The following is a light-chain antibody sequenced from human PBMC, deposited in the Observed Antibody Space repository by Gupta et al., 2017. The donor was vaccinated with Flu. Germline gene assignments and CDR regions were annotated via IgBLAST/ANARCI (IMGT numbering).Light chain of an antibody. CDR2: TSS. Sequence: DIQMTQSPSSLSPSVGDRVTISCRASQNIGIFLHWYQHRPGTAPKVLIITSSVLQSGVPSRFSGRGSGTDFTLIIDNLQPDDFGTYYCQQSHSSPWTFGQGTKVEI. CDR1: QNIGIF. V-gene: IGKV1-39*01. CDR3: QQSHSSPWT. J-gene: IGKJ2*01.